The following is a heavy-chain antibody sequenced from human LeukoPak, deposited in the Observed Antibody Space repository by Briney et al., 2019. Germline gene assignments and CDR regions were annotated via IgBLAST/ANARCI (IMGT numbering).Heavy chain of an antibody. J-gene: IGHJ3*02. Sequence: GASVSVSFKSSVYTFMVYYIHWVRQAPGQGLEWMGWINPNSGGTNYAQNFQGRVTMTRDTSISTAYMELSRLGSDDTAVYYCARARGPRNYGDYVGASDIWGQGTMISVSS. CDR2: INPNSGGT. V-gene: IGHV1-2*02. CDR3: ARARGPRNYGDYVGASDI. D-gene: IGHD4-17*01. CDR1: VYTFMVYY.